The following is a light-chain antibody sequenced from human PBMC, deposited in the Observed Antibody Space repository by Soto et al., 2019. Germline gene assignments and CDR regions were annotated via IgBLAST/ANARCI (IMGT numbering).Light chain of an antibody. CDR2: DAS. CDR3: QQYSTSPT. J-gene: IGKJ4*01. CDR1: QSISNN. V-gene: IGKV3-20*01. Sequence: EVVMTQSPATLSVSPGERATLSCRASQSISNNLAWYQQKPGQGPRLLIYDASSRATGIPDRFSGSGSGTDFTLTISRLEPEDFAVYYCQQYSTSPTFGGGTKVDIK.